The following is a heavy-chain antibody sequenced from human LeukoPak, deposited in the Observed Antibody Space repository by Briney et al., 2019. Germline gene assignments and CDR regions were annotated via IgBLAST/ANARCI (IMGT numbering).Heavy chain of an antibody. CDR3: ARGGIAAAGKNYYYYYMDV. Sequence: KPSETLSLTCTVSGYSISSGYYWGWIRQPPGKGLAWIGSIYHSGSTYYNPSLKSRVTISVDTSKNQFSLKLSSVTAADTAVYCCARGGIAAAGKNYYYYYMDVWGKGTTVTVSS. V-gene: IGHV4-38-2*02. J-gene: IGHJ6*03. CDR1: GYSISSGYY. CDR2: IYHSGST. D-gene: IGHD6-13*01.